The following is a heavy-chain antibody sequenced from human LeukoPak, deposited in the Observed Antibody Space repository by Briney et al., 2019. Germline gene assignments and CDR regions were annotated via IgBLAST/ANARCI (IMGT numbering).Heavy chain of an antibody. Sequence: PSETLSLTCAVYGGSFSGYYWSWIRQPPRKGLEWIGEITHSGSTNYNPSLKSRVTLSVDTSKNQFSLKLSSVTAADTAVYYCASRPSVVVVAAYYFDYWGQGTLVTVSS. J-gene: IGHJ4*02. CDR1: GGSFSGYY. D-gene: IGHD2-15*01. V-gene: IGHV4-34*01. CDR2: ITHSGST. CDR3: ASRPSVVVVAAYYFDY.